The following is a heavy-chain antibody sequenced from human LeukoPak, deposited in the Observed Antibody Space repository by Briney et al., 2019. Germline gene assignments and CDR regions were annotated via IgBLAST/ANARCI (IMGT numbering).Heavy chain of an antibody. CDR3: ARETGRDGYSFVDY. D-gene: IGHD5-24*01. V-gene: IGHV1-2*06. CDR1: GYTFTGYY. CDR2: INPNSGGT. J-gene: IGHJ4*02. Sequence: ASVKVSCKASGYTFTGYYMHWVRQAPGQGLEWMGRINPNSGGTNYARKFQGRVTMTRDTSISTAYMELSRLRSDDTAVYYCARETGRDGYSFVDYWGQGTLVTVSS.